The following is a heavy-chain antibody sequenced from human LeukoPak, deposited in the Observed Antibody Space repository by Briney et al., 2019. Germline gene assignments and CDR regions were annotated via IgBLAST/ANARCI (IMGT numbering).Heavy chain of an antibody. D-gene: IGHD3-10*01. CDR3: VKDRAANLYGSGAFER. CDR2: IDWNSVAL. V-gene: IGHV3-9*01. J-gene: IGHJ4*02. Sequence: GRSLRLSCAASGFTFDDYGIHWVRQAPGKGLEWVSGIDWNSVALGYADSVKGRFTISRDNAKNSLYLQMNSLRAEDTALYYCVKDRAANLYGSGAFERWGQGTLVTVSS. CDR1: GFTFDDYG.